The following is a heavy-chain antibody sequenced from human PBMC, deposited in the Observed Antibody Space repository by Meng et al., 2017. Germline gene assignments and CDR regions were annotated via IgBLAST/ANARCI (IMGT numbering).Heavy chain of an antibody. D-gene: IGHD4-17*01. V-gene: IGHV4-34*01. J-gene: IGHJ5*02. CDR1: GGSFSGYC. Sequence: SETLSLTCAVYGGSFSGYCWSWIRQPPGKGLEWIGEINHSGSTNYNPSLKSRVTISVDTSKNQFSLKLSSVTAADTAVYYCASADYGDYLPTHHWGQGTLVTVSS. CDR3: ASADYGDYLPTHH. CDR2: INHSGST.